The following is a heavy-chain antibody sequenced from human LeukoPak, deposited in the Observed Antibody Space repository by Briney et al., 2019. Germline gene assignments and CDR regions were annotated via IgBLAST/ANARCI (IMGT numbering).Heavy chain of an antibody. V-gene: IGHV3-30*04. J-gene: IGHJ4*02. Sequence: GALRLSCVASGFIFSNYAVHWVRQAPGKGLEWVAVISYDANAKYYADSVQGRFTISRDNSENTLYLQMNSLRAEDTAVYYCASSGSYRFDYWGQGTLVTVSS. CDR3: ASSGSYRFDY. D-gene: IGHD1-26*01. CDR1: GFIFSNYA. CDR2: ISYDANAK.